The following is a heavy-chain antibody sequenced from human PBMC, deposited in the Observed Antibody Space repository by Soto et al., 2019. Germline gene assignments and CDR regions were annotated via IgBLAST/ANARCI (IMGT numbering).Heavy chain of an antibody. Sequence: PSETLSLTCAVYGGSFSGYYWSWIRQPPGKGLEWIGEINHSGSTNYNPSLKSRVTISVDTSKNQFSLKLSSVTAADTAVYYCARVTAAPYYYYYGMDVWGQGTTVTVSS. J-gene: IGHJ6*02. V-gene: IGHV4-34*01. CDR2: INHSGST. CDR1: GGSFSGYY. D-gene: IGHD6-6*01. CDR3: ARVTAAPYYYYYGMDV.